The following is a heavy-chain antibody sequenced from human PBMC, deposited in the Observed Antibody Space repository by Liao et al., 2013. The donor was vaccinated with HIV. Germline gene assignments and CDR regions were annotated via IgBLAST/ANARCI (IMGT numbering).Heavy chain of an antibody. J-gene: IGHJ4*02. V-gene: IGHV4-34*01. Sequence: QVQLQQWGAGLLKPSETLSLTCAVYGGSFSGYYWSWIRQPPGKGLEWIGEINHSGSTNYNPSLKSRVTISVDTSKNQFSLKLSSVTAADTAVYYCARDCSSTSCYTDFDYWGQGNPGSTVSS. D-gene: IGHD2-2*02. CDR1: GGSFSGYY. CDR3: ARDCSSTSCYTDFDY. CDR2: INHSGST.